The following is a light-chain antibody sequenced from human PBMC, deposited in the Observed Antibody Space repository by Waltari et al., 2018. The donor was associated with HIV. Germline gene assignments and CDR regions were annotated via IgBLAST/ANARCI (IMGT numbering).Light chain of an antibody. CDR1: SSNIGGNY. V-gene: IGLV1-47*01. CDR2: RNN. CDR3: ASWDDSLSGYVV. J-gene: IGLJ2*01. Sequence: QSVLTQPPSASGTPGQRVTISCSGSSSNIGGNYVYWYQQLPGTAPKLLISRNNPGPPGVPESFSGSKSGSSASMAISGLRSEDEADYYCASWDDSLSGYVVFGGGTKLTVL.